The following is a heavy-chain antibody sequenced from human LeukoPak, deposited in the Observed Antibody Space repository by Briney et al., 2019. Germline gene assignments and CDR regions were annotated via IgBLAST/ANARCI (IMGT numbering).Heavy chain of an antibody. CDR1: GFIFRSHG. Sequence: GGSLRLSWAGSGFIFRSHGMIWVRQAPGRGLEVVSYISPGGNTIYYADSMKGRFTVSRDDAKNSLSLHMNSLRAEDTAVYYCARVRGPTVTTMYFDYWGQGTLVTVSS. D-gene: IGHD4-17*01. CDR2: ISPGGNTI. V-gene: IGHV3-48*04. CDR3: ARVRGPTVTTMYFDY. J-gene: IGHJ4*02.